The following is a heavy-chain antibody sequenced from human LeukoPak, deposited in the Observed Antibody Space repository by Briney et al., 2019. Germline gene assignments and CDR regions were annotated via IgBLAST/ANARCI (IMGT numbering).Heavy chain of an antibody. V-gene: IGHV3-23*01. CDR1: GFTFSNYA. CDR3: AKTGYGYRYYFDY. CDR2: ISTSGGST. Sequence: GGSLSLSCAASGFTFSNYAMTWVRQAPGKGLEWVSAISTSGGSTIYADSVKGRFSISRDNSKHTMYVQMNSLRAEDTAVYYFAKTGYGYRYYFDYWGQGTLVTVSS. D-gene: IGHD5-18*01. J-gene: IGHJ4*02.